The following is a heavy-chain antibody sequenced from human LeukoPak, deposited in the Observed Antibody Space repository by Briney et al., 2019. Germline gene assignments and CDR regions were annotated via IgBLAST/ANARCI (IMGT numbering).Heavy chain of an antibody. D-gene: IGHD3-10*01. J-gene: IGHJ5*01. Sequence: TRGSLRLSCAASGFIFSSYSMSWVRQAPGKGLEWVSNIKQDGSEKYYVDSVRGRFTISRDNAKNSLYLQMNSLRAEDTAVYYCTSVYGSGSYFGSWGQGTLVTDCS. CDR2: IKQDGSEK. CDR1: GFIFSSYS. CDR3: TSVYGSGSYFGS. V-gene: IGHV3-7*05.